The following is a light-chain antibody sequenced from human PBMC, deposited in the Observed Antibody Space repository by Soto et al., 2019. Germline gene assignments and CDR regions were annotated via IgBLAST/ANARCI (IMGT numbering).Light chain of an antibody. Sequence: QSVLTQPAPVSGSPGQSITISCTGTISDVGGYNYVSWYQQHPGKAPKLMIYDVSNRPSGVSNRSSGSKSGNTASLTISGLQAEDEADYYCSSYTSSSTLFGTGTKVTVL. CDR2: DVS. CDR1: ISDVGGYNY. V-gene: IGLV2-14*01. CDR3: SSYTSSSTL. J-gene: IGLJ1*01.